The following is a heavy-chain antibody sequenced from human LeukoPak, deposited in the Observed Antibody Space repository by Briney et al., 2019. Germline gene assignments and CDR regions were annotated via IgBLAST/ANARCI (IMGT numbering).Heavy chain of an antibody. CDR2: INPNSGGT. J-gene: IGHJ5*02. Sequence: ASVNVACNASGYTFTGCYMHWVRQAPGQVREWMGWINPNSGGTNYAQKFQGRATMTRDTSISTAYMELSRLRSDDTAVYYCARPRLAMVQGRANQWWFDPWRQGTVVTVPS. V-gene: IGHV1-2*02. CDR1: GYTFTGCY. CDR3: ARPRLAMVQGRANQWWFDP. D-gene: IGHD3-10*01.